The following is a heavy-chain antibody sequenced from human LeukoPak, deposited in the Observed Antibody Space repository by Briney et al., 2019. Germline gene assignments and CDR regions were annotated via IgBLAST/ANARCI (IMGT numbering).Heavy chain of an antibody. CDR2: INTNTGNP. J-gene: IGHJ3*02. CDR1: GGTFSSYA. D-gene: IGHD1-1*01. V-gene: IGHV7-4-1*02. CDR3: ARGHNWNDVAFDI. Sequence: EASVKVSCKASGGTFSSYAISWVRQAPGQGLEWMGWINTNTGNPTYAQGFTGRFVFSLDTSVSTAYLQISRLKAEDTAVYYCARGHNWNDVAFDIWGQGTMVTVSS.